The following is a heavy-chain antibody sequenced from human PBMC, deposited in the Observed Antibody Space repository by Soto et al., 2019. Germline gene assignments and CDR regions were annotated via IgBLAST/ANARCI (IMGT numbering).Heavy chain of an antibody. CDR3: ARGPGRAEAGKFDY. J-gene: IGHJ4*02. D-gene: IGHD6-19*01. CDR1: GGSISSFY. Sequence: SETLSLTCTVSGGSISSFYWSWIRQSPGKGLEWIGYIYYIGSTNFNPSLKSRVTISLDMSKNQFSLKLSSVTAADTAVYFCARGPGRAEAGKFDYWGQGTLVTVSS. CDR2: IYYIGST. V-gene: IGHV4-59*01.